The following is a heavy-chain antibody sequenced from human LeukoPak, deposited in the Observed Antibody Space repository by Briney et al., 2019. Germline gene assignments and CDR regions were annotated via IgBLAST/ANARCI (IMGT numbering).Heavy chain of an antibody. J-gene: IGHJ4*02. Sequence: PSETLSLTCTVSGGSISSYYWSWIRQPPGKGLEWIGYIYYSGSTNYNPSLKSRVTISVDTSKNQFSLKLSSVTAADTAVYYCAREVGGATWDYWGQGTLVTVSS. D-gene: IGHD5-12*01. V-gene: IGHV4-59*01. CDR2: IYYSGST. CDR3: AREVGGATWDY. CDR1: GGSISSYY.